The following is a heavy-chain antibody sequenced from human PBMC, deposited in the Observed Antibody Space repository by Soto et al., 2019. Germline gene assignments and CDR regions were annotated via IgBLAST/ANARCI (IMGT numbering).Heavy chain of an antibody. Sequence: QVQLVESGGGVVQPGRSLRLSCAASGFTFSSYGMHWVRQAPGKGLEWVAVIWYDGSNKYYADSVKGRFTISRDNYKSTLYLTMSSLRAEDTAVYYCARDTARAMVRIYYGMDVWGQGTTVTVSS. V-gene: IGHV3-33*01. D-gene: IGHD3-10*01. CDR2: IWYDGSNK. CDR3: ARDTARAMVRIYYGMDV. J-gene: IGHJ6*02. CDR1: GFTFSSYG.